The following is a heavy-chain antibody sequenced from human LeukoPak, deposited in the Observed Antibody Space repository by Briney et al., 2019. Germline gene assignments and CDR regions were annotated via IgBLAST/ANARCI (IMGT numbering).Heavy chain of an antibody. Sequence: SETLSLTCAVYGGSFSGYYWSWIRQPPGKGLEWIGEINHSGSTNYNPSPKSRVTISVDTSKNQFSLKLSSVTAADTAVYYCARGGFYGDYNDYWGQGTLVTVSS. D-gene: IGHD4-17*01. CDR3: ARGGFYGDYNDY. J-gene: IGHJ4*02. CDR1: GGSFSGYY. CDR2: INHSGST. V-gene: IGHV4-34*01.